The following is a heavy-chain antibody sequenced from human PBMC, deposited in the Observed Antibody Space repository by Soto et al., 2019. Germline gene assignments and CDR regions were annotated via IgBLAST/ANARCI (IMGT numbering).Heavy chain of an antibody. V-gene: IGHV3-23*01. CDR2: IPGTGGST. CDR1: GFSFSSYA. J-gene: IGHJ4*02. CDR3: ARVEGAGTTRPPMG. D-gene: IGHD1-1*01. Sequence: PGGSLRLSCAASGFSFSSYAMNWVRQAPGKGLEWVSSIPGTGGSTYYADSVRGRFTISRDNAKNSLYLQMNSLRAEDTAVYYCARVEGAGTTRPPMGWGQGTLVTVSS.